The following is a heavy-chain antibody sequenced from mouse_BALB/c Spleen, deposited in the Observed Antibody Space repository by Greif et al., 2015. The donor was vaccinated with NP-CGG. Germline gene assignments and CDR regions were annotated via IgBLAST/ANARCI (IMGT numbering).Heavy chain of an antibody. D-gene: IGHD1-2*01. J-gene: IGHJ2*01. CDR3: TRGRRRDFDF. Sequence: QVQIQQSGAELVKPGASVKLSCKASGYTFISYYMYWVKQRPGQGLEWIGEINPSNGGANLNEKFKSKATLTVDKSSSTAYMQLSSLTSEDSAVYFRTRGRRRDFDFWGQGTTLTVSS. V-gene: IGHV1S81*02. CDR2: INPSNGGA. CDR1: GYTFISYY.